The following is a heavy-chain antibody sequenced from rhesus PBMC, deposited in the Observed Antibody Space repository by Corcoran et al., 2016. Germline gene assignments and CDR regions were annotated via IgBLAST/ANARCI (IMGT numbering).Heavy chain of an antibody. CDR2: ISYDGIKK. D-gene: IGHD3-3*01. CDR1: GFTFSSYG. J-gene: IGHJ4*01. CDR3: ARAGVVIQYLDWLWLRYYFDY. V-gene: IGHV3-54*02. Sequence: GGSLRLSCAASGFTFSSYGMHSVRQAPGKGLDWVAVISYDGIKKYYVDSVNDRFTISRDNSKNMLYLQMNNLKFEDTAVYYCARAGVVIQYLDWLWLRYYFDYWGQGVLVTVSS.